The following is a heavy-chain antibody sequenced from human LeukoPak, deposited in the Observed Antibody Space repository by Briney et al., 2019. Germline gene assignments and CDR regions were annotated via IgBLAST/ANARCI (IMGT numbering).Heavy chain of an antibody. CDR2: FSGTSGNI. Sequence: GGSLRLSCVASGFTFSSSVMSWVRQAPGKGMEWVSTFSGTSGNIYYVDSVKGRFTISRDNSNNTLYLQMNSLRAEDTALYYCAKREARSFEFWGQGTLVTVSS. CDR1: GFTFSSSV. V-gene: IGHV3-23*01. D-gene: IGHD5-24*01. CDR3: AKREARSFEF. J-gene: IGHJ4*02.